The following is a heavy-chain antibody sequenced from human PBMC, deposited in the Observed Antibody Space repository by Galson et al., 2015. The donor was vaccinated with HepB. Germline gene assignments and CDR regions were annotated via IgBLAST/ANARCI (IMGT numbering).Heavy chain of an antibody. Sequence: SLRLSCAASGFTFSSYAMHWVRQAPGKGLEWVAVISYDGSNKYYADSVKGRFTISRDNSKNTLYLQMNSLGAEDTAVYYCARDRGPVAYDAFDIWGQGTMVTVSS. CDR3: ARDRGPVAYDAFDI. CDR2: ISYDGSNK. V-gene: IGHV3-30-3*01. CDR1: GFTFSSYA. D-gene: IGHD6-19*01. J-gene: IGHJ3*02.